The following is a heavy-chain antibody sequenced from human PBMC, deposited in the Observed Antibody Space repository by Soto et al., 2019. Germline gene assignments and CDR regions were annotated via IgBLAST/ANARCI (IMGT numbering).Heavy chain of an antibody. J-gene: IGHJ4*02. CDR2: ITGYSDNI. Sequence: EVQLLESGGGLVQPGGSLRLSCVASGFSFTNYAMTWVRQAPGKGLEWVSIITGYSDNIHYLASVEGRFTISRDNSKNTLFLQLNTLRVEDTAVYYCAKHISGSRYSSLDSWGQGTLVTVSS. CDR1: GFSFTNYA. CDR3: AKHISGSRYSSLDS. V-gene: IGHV3-23*01. D-gene: IGHD2-15*01.